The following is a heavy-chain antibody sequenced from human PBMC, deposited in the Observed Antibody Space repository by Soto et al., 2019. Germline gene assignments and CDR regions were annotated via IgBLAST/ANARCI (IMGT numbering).Heavy chain of an antibody. D-gene: IGHD5-12*01. CDR1: GGTFSSYT. J-gene: IGHJ2*01. CDR3: ARGNHRWLQLWYFDL. CDR2: FIPIFGTA. V-gene: IGHV1-69*12. Sequence: QVQLVQSGAEVKKPGSSVTVSCKASGGTFSSYTISWVRQAPGQGLEWMGGFIPIFGTANYAQKFQGRGTITADESTSTAYMELSSLRSEDTAVYYCARGNHRWLQLWYFDLWGRGTLVTVSS.